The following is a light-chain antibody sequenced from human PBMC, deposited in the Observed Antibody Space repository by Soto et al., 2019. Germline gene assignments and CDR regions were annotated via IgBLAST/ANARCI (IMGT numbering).Light chain of an antibody. J-gene: IGKJ5*01. CDR3: QQANSFPIS. Sequence: DIQMTQSPSSLSASVGDRVTITCRASQSISSNLNWYQQKPGKAPKLLIYAASSLQSGVPSRFSGGGSGTDFTLTISNLQPEDFATYYCQQANSFPISFGQGTRLEIK. V-gene: IGKV1-39*01. CDR2: AAS. CDR1: QSISSN.